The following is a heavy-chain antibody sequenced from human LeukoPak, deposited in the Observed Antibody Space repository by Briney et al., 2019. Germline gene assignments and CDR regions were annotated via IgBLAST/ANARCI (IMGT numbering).Heavy chain of an antibody. Sequence: PSETLSLTCTVSGVSISNNYWSWIRQPPGKGLEWIAYIYSSGSPKYNPSLKSRITISVDMSKNQFSLRLSSVTAADTAIYYCGRARDCYNVIDHWGQGTLVTVSS. D-gene: IGHD5-24*01. CDR3: GRARDCYNVIDH. V-gene: IGHV4-59*01. CDR1: GVSISNNY. CDR2: IYSSGSP. J-gene: IGHJ4*02.